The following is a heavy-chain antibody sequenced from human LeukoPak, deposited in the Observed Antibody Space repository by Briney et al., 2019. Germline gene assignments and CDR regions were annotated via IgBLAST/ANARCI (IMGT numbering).Heavy chain of an antibody. V-gene: IGHV4-34*01. CDR1: GGSFSGYY. CDR2: INHSGST. J-gene: IGHJ4*02. D-gene: IGHD2-2*01. Sequence: SETLSLTCAAYGGSFSGYYWSWIRQPPGKGLEWIGEINHSGSTNYNPSLKSRVTISVDTSKNQFSLKLSSVTAADTAVYYCARSNLGYCSSTSCPDRNFDYWGQGTLVTVSS. CDR3: ARSNLGYCSSTSCPDRNFDY.